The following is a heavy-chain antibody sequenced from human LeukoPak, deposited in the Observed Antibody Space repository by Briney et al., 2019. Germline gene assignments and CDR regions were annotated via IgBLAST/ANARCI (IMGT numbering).Heavy chain of an antibody. CDR1: GYTFTSYA. J-gene: IGHJ4*02. V-gene: IGHV1-3*04. Sequence: GASVKVSCKASGYTFTSYAVHWVRQAPGQRLEWMGWVTTGNGNTMYSQKFQGRVTFTRDTSASTAYMDLRGLRSEDTAVYYSTIVDYGDYWGQGTLVTVSS. CDR2: VTTGNGNT. CDR3: TIVDYGDY.